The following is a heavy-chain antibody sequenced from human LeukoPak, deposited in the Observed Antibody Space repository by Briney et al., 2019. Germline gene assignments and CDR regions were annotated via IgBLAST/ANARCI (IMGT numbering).Heavy chain of an antibody. CDR1: GGSISSYY. Sequence: SETLSLTCIVSGGSISSYYWSWIRQPAGKGLEWIGRIYTSGSTNYNPSLKSRVTMSVDTSKNQFSLKLSSVTAADTAVYYCARDTEYHGSGSYDYWGQGTLVTVSS. CDR3: ARDTEYHGSGSYDY. D-gene: IGHD3-10*01. J-gene: IGHJ4*02. CDR2: IYTSGST. V-gene: IGHV4-4*07.